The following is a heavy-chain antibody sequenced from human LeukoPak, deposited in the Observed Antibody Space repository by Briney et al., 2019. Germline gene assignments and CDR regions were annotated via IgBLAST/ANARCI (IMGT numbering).Heavy chain of an antibody. Sequence: SETLSLTCTVSGGSISSRSCCWGWIRHPPGKGLEWIGSISYTGTTYYNPSLKSRVTISVDTSKNQFSLNLSSVTAAATAVYYCARDPDFWSGYYNFDYWGQGTLVTVSS. V-gene: IGHV4-39*07. D-gene: IGHD3-3*01. CDR1: GGSISSRSCC. CDR2: ISYTGTT. CDR3: ARDPDFWSGYYNFDY. J-gene: IGHJ4*02.